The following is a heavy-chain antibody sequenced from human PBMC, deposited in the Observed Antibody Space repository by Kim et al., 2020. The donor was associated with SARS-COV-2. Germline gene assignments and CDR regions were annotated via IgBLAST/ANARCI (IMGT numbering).Heavy chain of an antibody. CDR2: ISWNSGSI. CDR1: GFTFDDYD. Sequence: GGSLRLSCAASGFTFDDYDMHWVRQAPGKGLEWVSGISWNSGSIGYADSVKGRFTISRDNAKNSLYLQMNSLRAEDTALYYCAKARGQGYFDYWGQGTLVTVSS. J-gene: IGHJ4*02. V-gene: IGHV3-9*01. D-gene: IGHD3-10*01. CDR3: AKARGQGYFDY.